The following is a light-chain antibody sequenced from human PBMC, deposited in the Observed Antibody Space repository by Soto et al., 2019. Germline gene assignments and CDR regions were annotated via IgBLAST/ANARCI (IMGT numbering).Light chain of an antibody. CDR2: DAS. CDR3: QQRSNWPLT. V-gene: IGKV3D-11*01. Sequence: EIVLTQSPATLSLSPGEIATLSCRSSQGVSSYLAWYQQKPGQAPRLLIYDASNRATGIPARFSGSGPGTDFTLTISSLEPEDFAVYYCQQRSNWPLTFGGGTKVEIK. CDR1: QGVSSY. J-gene: IGKJ4*01.